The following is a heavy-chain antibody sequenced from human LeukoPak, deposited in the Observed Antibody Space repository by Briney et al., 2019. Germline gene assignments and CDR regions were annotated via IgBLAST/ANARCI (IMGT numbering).Heavy chain of an antibody. D-gene: IGHD4-17*01. J-gene: IGHJ4*02. CDR2: ISWNSDSI. V-gene: IGHV3-9*01. Sequence: GGSLRLSCAASGFTFDDYAMHWVRHAPGKGLERVSGISWNSDSIAYADSVKGRFTISRDNAKNSLYLQMNSLRPEDTALYYCAKDSVKDYGDYVFDYWGQGTLVTVSS. CDR1: GFTFDDYA. CDR3: AKDSVKDYGDYVFDY.